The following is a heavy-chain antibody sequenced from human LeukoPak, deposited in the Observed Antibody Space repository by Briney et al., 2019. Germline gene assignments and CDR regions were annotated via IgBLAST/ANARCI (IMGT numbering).Heavy chain of an antibody. CDR2: IYTSGST. CDR1: GGSISSYY. Sequence: SETLSLTCTVSGGSISSYYWSWIRQPAGKGLEWIGRIYTSGSTNYNPSLKSRVTMSVDTSKNQFSLKLSSVTAADTAMYYCARHEDSGSPRSLWFDPWGQGTLVTVSS. CDR3: ARHEDSGSPRSLWFDP. V-gene: IGHV4-4*07. D-gene: IGHD3-10*01. J-gene: IGHJ5*02.